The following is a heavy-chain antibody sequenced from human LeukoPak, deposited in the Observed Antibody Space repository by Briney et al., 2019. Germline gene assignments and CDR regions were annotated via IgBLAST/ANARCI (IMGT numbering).Heavy chain of an antibody. CDR1: GFTFRNYG. CDR2: IRYDGSDT. J-gene: IGHJ2*01. CDR3: TKDALARDFDL. D-gene: IGHD3-10*01. Sequence: PGGSLRLSCAASGFTFRNYGFHWVRQAPGKGPEWVAFIRYDGSDTYYADSVKGRFIISRDNSKSSLYLEMNSLRDDDTALYFCTKDALARDFDLWGRGTLVAVSS. V-gene: IGHV3-30*02.